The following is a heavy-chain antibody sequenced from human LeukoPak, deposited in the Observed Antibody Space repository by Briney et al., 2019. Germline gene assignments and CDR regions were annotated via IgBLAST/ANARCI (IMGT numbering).Heavy chain of an antibody. J-gene: IGHJ5*02. CDR1: GVSISSNLW. V-gene: IGHV4-4*02. Sequence: SETLSLTCAVSGVSISSNLWWTWVRQPPGKGLEWIAEIHHSGSINYNPSLKSRVTMSVDTSKNQFSLKLSSVTAADTAVYYCARDSGTTGEVKFDPWGQGTLVTVSS. D-gene: IGHD3-10*01. CDR3: ARDSGTTGEVKFDP. CDR2: IHHSGSI.